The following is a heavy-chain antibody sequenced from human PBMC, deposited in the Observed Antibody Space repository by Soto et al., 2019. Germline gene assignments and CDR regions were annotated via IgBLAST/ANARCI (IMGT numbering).Heavy chain of an antibody. J-gene: IGHJ3*02. D-gene: IGHD3-3*01. CDR2: IYYSGST. CDR3: ARHVVGDDSCSGYSVHDAFDI. V-gene: IGHV4-39*01. Sequence: QLQLQESGPGLVKPSETLSLTCTVSGGSISSSSYYWGWIRQPPGKGLEWIGSIYYSGSTYYNPSLKSRVTISVDTSKIQSSLKLSSVDAADTAVYYCARHVVGDDSCSGYSVHDAFDIWGQGTMVTVSS. CDR1: GGSISSSSYY.